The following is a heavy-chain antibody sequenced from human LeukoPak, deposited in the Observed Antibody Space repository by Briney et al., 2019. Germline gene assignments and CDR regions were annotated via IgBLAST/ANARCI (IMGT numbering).Heavy chain of an antibody. CDR3: AKDSTYYDSSGEGGY. CDR2: IRYDGSNK. CDR1: GFTFSSYG. V-gene: IGHV3-30*02. Sequence: PGGSLRLSCAASGFTFSSYGMHWVRQAPGKGLEWVAFIRYDGSNKYYADSVKGRFTISRDNSKNTLYLQMNSLRAEDTAVYYCAKDSTYYDSSGEGGYWSQGTLVTVSS. J-gene: IGHJ4*02. D-gene: IGHD3-22*01.